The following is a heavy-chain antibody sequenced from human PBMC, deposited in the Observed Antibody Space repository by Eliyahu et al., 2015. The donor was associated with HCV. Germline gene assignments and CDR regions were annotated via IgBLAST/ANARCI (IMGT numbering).Heavy chain of an antibody. CDR1: GFTFNTYP. CDR3: AKDPTFGGVISSAPDY. J-gene: IGHJ4*02. V-gene: IGHV3-23*01. Sequence: EVQLLESGGGLVQPGGSLRLSCAASGFTFNTYPXAGVRQAPGKGLVWVSTISGSGGSTYYADSVKGRFTISRDNSKNTLYLQMNSLRAEDTAVYYCAKDPTFGGVISSAPDYWGQGTLVTVSS. D-gene: IGHD3-16*02. CDR2: ISGSGGST.